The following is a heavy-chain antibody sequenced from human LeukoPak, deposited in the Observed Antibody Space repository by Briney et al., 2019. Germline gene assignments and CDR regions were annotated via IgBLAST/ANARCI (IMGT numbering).Heavy chain of an antibody. CDR2: ISGSGGST. J-gene: IGHJ3*02. Sequence: PGGSLRLSCAASGFTFSSYARSWVRQAPGKGLERVSAISGSGGSTYYADSVKGRFTISRDNSKNTLYLQMNSLRAEDTAVYYCARQNTALDAFDIWGQGKMVTVSS. D-gene: IGHD5-18*01. V-gene: IGHV3-23*01. CDR1: GFTFSSYA. CDR3: ARQNTALDAFDI.